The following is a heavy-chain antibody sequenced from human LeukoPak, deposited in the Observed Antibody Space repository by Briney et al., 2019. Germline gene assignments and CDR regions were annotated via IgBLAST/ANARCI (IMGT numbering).Heavy chain of an antibody. Sequence: PGRSLRLSCAASGFTFSSYGMHWVRQAPGKGLGWVSFIRYDGSDKHYADSVKGRFTVSRDNSKNTLYLQMNSLRAEDTAVYYCAKDLSGSYTDFDSWGQGTLVTVSS. D-gene: IGHD1-26*01. CDR3: AKDLSGSYTDFDS. V-gene: IGHV3-30*02. CDR2: IRYDGSDK. CDR1: GFTFSSYG. J-gene: IGHJ4*02.